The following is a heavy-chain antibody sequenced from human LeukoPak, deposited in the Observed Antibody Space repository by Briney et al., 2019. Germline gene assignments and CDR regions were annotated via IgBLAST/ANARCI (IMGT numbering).Heavy chain of an antibody. D-gene: IGHD6-6*01. J-gene: IGHJ4*02. CDR3: ARRGGSSSRRSPIDY. V-gene: IGHV3-7*01. Sequence: PGGSLRLSCAASGFTFSDYWMTWVRQAPGKGPEWVANIKQDGSEKYYVDSVRGRFTISRDNAKNSLFLQMNSLRVEDTAAYYCARRGGSSSRRSPIDYWGQGTLVTVSS. CDR1: GFTFSDYW. CDR2: IKQDGSEK.